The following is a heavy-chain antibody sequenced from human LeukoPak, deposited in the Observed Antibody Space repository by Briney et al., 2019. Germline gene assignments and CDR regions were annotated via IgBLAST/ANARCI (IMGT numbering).Heavy chain of an antibody. V-gene: IGHV4-4*02. J-gene: IGHJ6*02. CDR1: GGSISSSNW. Sequence: SETLSLTCAVSGGSISSSNWWSWVRQPPGKGLEWIGEIYHSGSTNYNPSLKSRVTISVDKSKNQFSLKLSSVTAADTAVYYCARVMGIAVADSYGMDVWGQGTTVTVSS. D-gene: IGHD6-19*01. CDR3: ARVMGIAVADSYGMDV. CDR2: IYHSGST.